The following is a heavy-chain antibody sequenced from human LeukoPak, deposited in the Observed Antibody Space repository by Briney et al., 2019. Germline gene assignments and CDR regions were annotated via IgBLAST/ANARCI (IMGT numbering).Heavy chain of an antibody. Sequence: PGRSLRLSCAASGFTFSSYAMHWVRQAPGKGLEWVVVISYDGSNKYYADSVKGRFTISRDNSKNTLYLQMNSLRAGDTAVYYCARARDTAMVISYYFDYWGQGTLVTVSS. D-gene: IGHD5-18*01. CDR3: ARARDTAMVISYYFDY. J-gene: IGHJ4*02. CDR2: ISYDGSNK. CDR1: GFTFSSYA. V-gene: IGHV3-30-3*01.